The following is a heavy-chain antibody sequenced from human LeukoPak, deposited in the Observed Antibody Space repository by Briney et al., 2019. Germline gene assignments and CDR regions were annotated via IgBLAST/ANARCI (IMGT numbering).Heavy chain of an antibody. CDR1: GYTLTELS. V-gene: IGHV1-24*01. CDR3: ATIAYGDLDYYDGMDV. Sequence: GASVKVSCKVSGYTLTELSMHWVRQAPGKGLEWMGGFDPEDGETIYAQKFQGRVTMTEDTSTDTAYMELSSLRSEDTAVYYCATIAYGDLDYYDGMDVWGQGTTVTVSS. CDR2: FDPEDGET. D-gene: IGHD4-17*01. J-gene: IGHJ6*02.